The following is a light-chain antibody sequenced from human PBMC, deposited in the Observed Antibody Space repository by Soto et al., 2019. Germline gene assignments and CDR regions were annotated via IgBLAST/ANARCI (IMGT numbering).Light chain of an antibody. J-gene: IGKJ4*01. V-gene: IGKV3-20*01. Sequence: EIVLTQSPDTRSLSPLGVASLSFMAGQRISSNYLAWYQQKPGQAPRLLIYDASSRATGIPDRFSGGGSGTDFTLTISRLEPEDFAVYYCQQFSSYPLTFGGGTKV. CDR3: QQFSSYPLT. CDR2: DAS. CDR1: QRISSNY.